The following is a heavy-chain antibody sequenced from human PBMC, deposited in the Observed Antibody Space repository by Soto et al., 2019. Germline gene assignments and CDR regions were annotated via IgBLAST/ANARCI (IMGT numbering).Heavy chain of an antibody. J-gene: IGHJ4*02. D-gene: IGHD1-26*01. CDR1: GSTFSSYA. Sequence: QVQLVESGGGVVQPGRSLRLSCAVSGSTFSSYAMHWVRQAPGKELEWVAVISYDGSKKYYGDSVKGRFTISRDNSKNTLYLQMNSLRAEDTAVYYCARGTSGNYYGLVDYWGQGTLVTVSS. V-gene: IGHV3-30-3*01. CDR2: ISYDGSKK. CDR3: ARGTSGNYYGLVDY.